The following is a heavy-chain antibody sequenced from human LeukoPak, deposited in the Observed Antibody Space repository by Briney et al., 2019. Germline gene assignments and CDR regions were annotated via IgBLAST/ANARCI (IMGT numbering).Heavy chain of an antibody. CDR2: INNSGTT. CDR3: AALSGYNWNYVSFDY. J-gene: IGHJ4*02. V-gene: IGHV4-34*01. Sequence: SETLSLTCAVYGGSFSGYYWNWIRQPPGKWLEWIGEINNSGTTNYNPSLKSRVTISVDTSKNKFSLRLSSVTAADTAVYYCAALSGYNWNYVSFDYWGQGTLVTVSS. CDR1: GGSFSGYY. D-gene: IGHD1-7*01.